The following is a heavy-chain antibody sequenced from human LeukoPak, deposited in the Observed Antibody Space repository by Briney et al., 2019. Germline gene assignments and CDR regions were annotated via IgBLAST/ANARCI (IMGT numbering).Heavy chain of an antibody. Sequence: SETLSLTCTVSGGSISSSIYYWGWIRQPPGKGLEWIGSIYYSGSTYYNPSLKSRVTISVDTSKNQFSLKLSSVTAADTAVYYCASQYSGPDYWGQGTLVTVSS. D-gene: IGHD5-12*01. V-gene: IGHV4-39*01. CDR2: IYYSGST. CDR1: GGSISSSIYY. J-gene: IGHJ4*02. CDR3: ASQYSGPDY.